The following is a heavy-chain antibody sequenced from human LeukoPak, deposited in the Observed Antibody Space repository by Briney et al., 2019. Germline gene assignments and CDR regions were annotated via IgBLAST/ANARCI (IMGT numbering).Heavy chain of an antibody. J-gene: IGHJ4*02. D-gene: IGHD3-22*01. V-gene: IGHV3-30-3*01. CDR2: ISYDGSNK. CDR1: GFTFSSYA. CDR3: ARDGDSSGYYYVPLTD. Sequence: GGSLRLSCAASGFTFSSYAMHWVRQAPGEGLEGVAVISYDGSNKYYADSVKGRFTISRDNSKNTLYLQMNSLRAEDTAVYYCARDGDSSGYYYVPLTDWGQGNLVTVSS.